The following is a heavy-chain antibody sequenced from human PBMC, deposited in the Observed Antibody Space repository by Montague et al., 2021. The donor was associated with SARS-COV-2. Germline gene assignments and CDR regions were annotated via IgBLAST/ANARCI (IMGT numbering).Heavy chain of an antibody. CDR2: TDYTEST. J-gene: IGHJ6*02. CDR3: ARMIVQHAGMDV. CDR1: CRGTQGQFG. D-gene: IGHD3-22*01. Sequence: SETLSLTCSSLCRGTQGQFGRAHVWTPVTSGDRMRYTDYTESTSYNPSLNSRVSISVDTSNNQFSLRLSSVTAADTAVYYCARMIVQHAGMDVWGQGTTVTVSS. V-gene: IGHV4-59*11.